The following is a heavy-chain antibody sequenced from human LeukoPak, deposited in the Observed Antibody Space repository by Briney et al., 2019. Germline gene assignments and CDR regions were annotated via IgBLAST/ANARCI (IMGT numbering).Heavy chain of an antibody. CDR1: GFTLSTYE. J-gene: IGHJ3*02. Sequence: PGGSLRLSCAASGFTLSTYEMTWVRQAPGKGLEWVSFISSSDSATFYADSVKGRFTIFRDTAKNSLYLQMNNLRGEDTAVYYCARDVSSSTRAFDIWGQGTMVAVS. CDR2: ISSSDSAT. D-gene: IGHD2-15*01. CDR3: ARDVSSSTRAFDI. V-gene: IGHV3-48*03.